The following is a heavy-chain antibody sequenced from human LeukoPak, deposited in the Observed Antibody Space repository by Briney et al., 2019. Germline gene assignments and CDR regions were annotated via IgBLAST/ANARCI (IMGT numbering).Heavy chain of an antibody. CDR2: IPSDGITT. CDR3: GREFSDSRYIDY. CDR1: GFTFSSYC. D-gene: IGHD3-3*02. J-gene: IGHJ4*02. V-gene: IGHV3-74*01. Sequence: GGSLRLSCAASGFTFSSYCMHWVRQAPGRGLLWVSRIPSDGITTNYADSVKGRFTISRDNAKNTLYLQMNSLSAEDTAVYYCGREFSDSRYIDYWGQGTLVSVSS.